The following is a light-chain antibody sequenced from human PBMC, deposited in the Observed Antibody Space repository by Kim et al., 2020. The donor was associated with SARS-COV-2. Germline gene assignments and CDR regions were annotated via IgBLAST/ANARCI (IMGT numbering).Light chain of an antibody. CDR3: NSRDSSGYVV. CDR1: RSRSEE. Sequence: SSELTQDPAVSVDLRKKGRKKGKGERSRSEEASGDQQKPGQAPGRGSDGKNNRPSGIPDRFSGSSSGNTASLTITGAQAEDEADYYCNSRDSSGYVVFGG. J-gene: IGLJ2*01. V-gene: IGLV3-19*01. CDR2: GKN.